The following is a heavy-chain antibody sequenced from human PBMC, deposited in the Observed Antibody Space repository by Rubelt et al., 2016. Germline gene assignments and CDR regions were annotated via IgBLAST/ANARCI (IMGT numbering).Heavy chain of an antibody. CDR3: ASGPCGGDCYMKKYFDY. V-gene: IGHV4-59*12. D-gene: IGHD2-21*02. CDR1: GGSISSYY. Sequence: GPGLVKPSETLSLTCTVSGGSISSYYWSWIRQPPGKGLEWIGYIYYSGSTYYNPSLKSRVTISVDTSKNQFSLKLSSVTAADTAVYYCASGPCGGDCYMKKYFDYWGQGTLVTVSS. CDR2: IYYSGST. J-gene: IGHJ4*02.